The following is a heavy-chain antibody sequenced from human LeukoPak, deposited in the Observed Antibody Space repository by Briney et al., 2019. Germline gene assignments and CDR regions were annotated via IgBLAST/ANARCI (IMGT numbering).Heavy chain of an antibody. CDR2: INYSGST. CDR3: ARRHSTSSSLDF. Sequence: SETLSLTCTVSGGSVSSSTFYWGWIRQPPGKGLEWIGTINYSGSTYYNPSLKSRVTISVDTFKNQFSLKLTPMTAADTAVYYCARRHSTSSSLDFWGQGTLVTVS. V-gene: IGHV4-39*01. CDR1: GGSVSSSTFY. D-gene: IGHD2-2*01. J-gene: IGHJ4*02.